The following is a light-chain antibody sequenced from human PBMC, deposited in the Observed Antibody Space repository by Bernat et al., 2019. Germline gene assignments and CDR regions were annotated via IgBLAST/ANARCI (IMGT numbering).Light chain of an antibody. J-gene: IGKJ4*01. CDR1: QNITNY. CDR2: ATS. V-gene: IGKV1-39*01. Sequence: DIQMTQSPSSLSSSVGDRVIVSCLASQNITNYLNWYQHRPWKAPKLLIYATSILQSGVPSRFSGRGSGTDFTLTISSLQPEDFATYYCQQSYSIPRTFGGGTKVEI. CDR3: QQSYSIPRT.